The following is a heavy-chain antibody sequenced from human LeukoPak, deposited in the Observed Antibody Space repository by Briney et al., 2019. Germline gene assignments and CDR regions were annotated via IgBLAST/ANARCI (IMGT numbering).Heavy chain of an antibody. J-gene: IGHJ4*02. CDR1: GGSFSGYY. D-gene: IGHD6-19*01. CDR3: ARGPRVESYSSGWYANY. Sequence: PSETLSLTCAVYGGSFSGYYWSWIRQSPGKGLEWIGEINHSGSTNYNPSLKSRVTISVDTSKNQFSLKLSSVTAADTAVYYCARGPRVESYSSGWYANYWGQGTLVTVSS. CDR2: INHSGST. V-gene: IGHV4-34*01.